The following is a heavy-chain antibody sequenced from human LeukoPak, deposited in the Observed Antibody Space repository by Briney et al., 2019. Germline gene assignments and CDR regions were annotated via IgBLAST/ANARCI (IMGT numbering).Heavy chain of an antibody. CDR1: AGSINSGSYY. V-gene: IGHV4-61*10. CDR2: IYYSGST. Sequence: SETLSLTCSVSAGSINSGSYYWNWIRQPAGKGLEWIGYIYYSGSTNYNPSLKSRVTISVDTPKNQFSLKLSSVTAADTAVYYCARGGLLENDYWGQGTLVTVSS. D-gene: IGHD3-10*01. J-gene: IGHJ4*02. CDR3: ARGGLLENDY.